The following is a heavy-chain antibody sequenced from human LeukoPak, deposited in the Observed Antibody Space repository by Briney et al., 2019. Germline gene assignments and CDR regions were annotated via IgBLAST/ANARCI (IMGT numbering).Heavy chain of an antibody. CDR2: IYHSGST. CDR3: ARNSVQGISY. D-gene: IGHD5/OR15-5a*01. CDR1: GGSFSGYY. Sequence: PSETLSLTCAVYGGSFSGYYWSWIRQPPGKGLEWIGEIYHSGSTNYNPSLKSRVTISVDKSKNQSSLKLSSVTAADTAVYYCARNSVQGISYWGQGTLVTVSS. J-gene: IGHJ4*02. V-gene: IGHV4-34*01.